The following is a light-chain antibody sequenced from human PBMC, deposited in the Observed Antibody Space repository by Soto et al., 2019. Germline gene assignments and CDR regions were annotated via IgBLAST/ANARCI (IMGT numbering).Light chain of an antibody. CDR3: QTYNSAPLT. Sequence: IVLTQYPATLSLSPGERSTLSCMASQSVSSYLAWYQQKPGQAPRLLISGASSRATGIPARFSGSGSGTDFTLTISSLQPEDVAAYYCQTYNSAPLTVGGGTKVEIK. V-gene: IGKV3-11*01. J-gene: IGKJ4*01. CDR1: QSVSSY. CDR2: GAS.